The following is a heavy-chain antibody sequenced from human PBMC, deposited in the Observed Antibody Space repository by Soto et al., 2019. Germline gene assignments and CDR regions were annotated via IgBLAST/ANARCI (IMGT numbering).Heavy chain of an antibody. V-gene: IGHV3-30-3*01. Sequence: GGSLRLSCAASGFTFSSYAMHWVRQAPGKGLEWVAVISYDGSNKYYADSVKGRFTISRDNSKNTLYLQMNSLRAEDTAVYYSARDFGYAMDGWGQGIKVTVSS. CDR1: GFTFSSYA. J-gene: IGHJ6*02. D-gene: IGHD2-2*01. CDR3: ARDFGYAMDG. CDR2: ISYDGSNK.